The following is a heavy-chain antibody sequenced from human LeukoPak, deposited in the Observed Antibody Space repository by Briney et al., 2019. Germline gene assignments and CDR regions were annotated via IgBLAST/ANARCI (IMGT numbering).Heavy chain of an antibody. CDR3: ARDLKGYCSGGSCRALDY. CDR2: ISYDGSNK. CDR1: GITFSSYA. J-gene: IGHJ4*02. D-gene: IGHD2-15*01. Sequence: GRSLRLSCAASGITFSSYAMHWVRQAPGKGLEWVAVISYDGSNKYYADSVKGRFTISRDNSKNTLYLQMNSLRAEDTAVYYCARDLKGYCSGGSCRALDYWGQGTLVTVSS. V-gene: IGHV3-30*04.